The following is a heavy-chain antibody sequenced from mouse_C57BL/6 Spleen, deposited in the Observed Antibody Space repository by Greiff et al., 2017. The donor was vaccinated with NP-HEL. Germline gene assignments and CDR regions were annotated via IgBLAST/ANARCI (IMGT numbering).Heavy chain of an antibody. Sequence: QVQLQQPGAELVKPGASVKLSCKASGYTFTSYWMHWVKQRPGQGLEWIGMIHPNSGSTNYNEKFKSKATLTVDKSSSTAYMQLSSLTSEDSAVYYCARWDYYGSSPSFDYWGQGTTLTVSS. CDR3: ARWDYYGSSPSFDY. CDR2: IHPNSGST. D-gene: IGHD1-1*01. J-gene: IGHJ2*01. CDR1: GYTFTSYW. V-gene: IGHV1-64*01.